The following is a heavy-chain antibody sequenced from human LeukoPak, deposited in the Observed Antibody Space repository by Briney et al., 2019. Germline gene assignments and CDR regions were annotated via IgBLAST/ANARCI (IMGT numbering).Heavy chain of an antibody. CDR1: GFIFSSFD. CDR3: ARGSDSSGYYGGD. V-gene: IGHV3-48*02. CDR2: ISSSSNI. J-gene: IGHJ4*02. D-gene: IGHD3-22*01. Sequence: GGSLRLSCAASGFIFSSFDMHCVRQAPGEGLQWLSFISSSSNIYYADSVKGRFTVSRDNAKNSLYLQMHSLRDEDTAVYFCARGSDSSGYYGGDWGQGTLVTV.